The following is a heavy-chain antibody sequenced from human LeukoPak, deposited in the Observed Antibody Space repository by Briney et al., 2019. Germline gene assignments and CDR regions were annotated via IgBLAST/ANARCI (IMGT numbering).Heavy chain of an antibody. CDR3: ARGGVLKSVDY. D-gene: IGHD3-16*01. CDR2: VYDIGTT. J-gene: IGHJ4*02. CDR1: GGSIGSHY. V-gene: IGHV4-59*11. Sequence: SETLSLTCAVSGGSIGSHYWTWIRQTPGKGLEWIGYVYDIGTTKYNPSLKSRVTISVDTSKNQFSLRLSSVTAADTAVYYCARGGVLKSVDYWGQGTLVAVSS.